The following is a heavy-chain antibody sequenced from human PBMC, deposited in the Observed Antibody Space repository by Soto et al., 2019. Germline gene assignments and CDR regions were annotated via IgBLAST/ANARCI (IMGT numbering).Heavy chain of an antibody. J-gene: IGHJ4*02. D-gene: IGHD6-13*01. CDR3: ARRAHVGYSSPCYFDY. Sequence: EAQLVESGGGLVQPGGSLRLSCAASGFTFSSYWMSWVRQAPGKGLEWVANIKQDGSEKYYVDSVKGRFTISRDNAKNSLYLQMNSLRAEDTAVYYCARRAHVGYSSPCYFDYWGQGTLVTVSS. CDR2: IKQDGSEK. V-gene: IGHV3-7*05. CDR1: GFTFSSYW.